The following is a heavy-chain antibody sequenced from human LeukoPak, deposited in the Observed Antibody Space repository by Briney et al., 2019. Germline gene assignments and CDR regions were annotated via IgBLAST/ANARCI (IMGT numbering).Heavy chain of an antibody. CDR1: GFTFSNHW. Sequence: GGSLRLSCAASGFTFSNHWMHWVRQPPGEGMVWVSRISSDGSSTTYADSVKGRFTISRDNAKNTLYLQMNNLRAEDTAMYYCARDQRVTGRPDIDYWGQGTLVIVSS. J-gene: IGHJ4*02. CDR2: ISSDGSST. D-gene: IGHD6-6*01. CDR3: ARDQRVTGRPDIDY. V-gene: IGHV3-74*03.